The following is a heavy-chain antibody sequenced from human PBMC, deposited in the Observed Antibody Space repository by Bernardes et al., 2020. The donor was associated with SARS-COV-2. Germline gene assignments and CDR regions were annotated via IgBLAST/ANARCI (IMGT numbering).Heavy chain of an antibody. Sequence: GGSLRLSCAASGFSFSSYWMTWVRQAPGKGLEWVTVISFDGSDKYYADSVKGRFTISRDNFNNMLFLQMDSLRPEDSAVYYCARQAYCTNGVCLGMDVWGQGTTVTVSS. J-gene: IGHJ6*02. V-gene: IGHV3-30-3*01. D-gene: IGHD2-8*01. CDR1: GFSFSSYW. CDR3: ARQAYCTNGVCLGMDV. CDR2: ISFDGSDK.